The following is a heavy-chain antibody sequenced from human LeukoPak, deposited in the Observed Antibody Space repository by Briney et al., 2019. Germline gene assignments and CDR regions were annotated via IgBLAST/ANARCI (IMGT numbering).Heavy chain of an antibody. CDR3: VRGGPSTWF. CDR2: ISGSGGST. Sequence: GGSLRLSCAASGFTFSSYAMSWVRQAPGKGLEWVSAISGSGGSTYYADSVKGRFTISRDDAKNMLFLQMNSLRGEDTAVYHCVRGGPSTWFWGQGTLVTVSS. D-gene: IGHD3-22*01. J-gene: IGHJ4*02. CDR1: GFTFSSYA. V-gene: IGHV3-23*01.